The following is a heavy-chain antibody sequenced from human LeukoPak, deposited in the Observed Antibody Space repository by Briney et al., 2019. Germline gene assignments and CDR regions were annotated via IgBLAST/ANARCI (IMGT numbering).Heavy chain of an antibody. Sequence: GASVKVSCKASGYTFTSYSIHWVRQAPGQRLEWMGWINAGNGNTEYSQKFQGRVTITRDTSASTAYVELSRLTSEDKAVYYCARVGDDIWTGWGWFDPWGEGTLVTVSS. J-gene: IGHJ5*02. D-gene: IGHD3-9*01. V-gene: IGHV1-3*01. CDR2: INAGNGNT. CDR1: GYTFTSYS. CDR3: ARVGDDIWTGWGWFDP.